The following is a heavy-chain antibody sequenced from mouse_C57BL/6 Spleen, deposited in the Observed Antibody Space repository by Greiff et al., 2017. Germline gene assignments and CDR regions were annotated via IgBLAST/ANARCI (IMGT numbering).Heavy chain of an antibody. CDR2: IYPGSGST. Sequence: QVQLKQPGAELVKPGASVKMSCKASGYTFTSYWITWVKQRPGQGLEWIGDIYPGSGSTNYNEKFKSKATLTVDTSSSTAYMQLSSLTSEDSAVYYCARFLYDYGPFAYWGQGTLVTVSA. CDR3: ARFLYDYGPFAY. CDR1: GYTFTSYW. V-gene: IGHV1-55*01. J-gene: IGHJ3*01. D-gene: IGHD2-4*01.